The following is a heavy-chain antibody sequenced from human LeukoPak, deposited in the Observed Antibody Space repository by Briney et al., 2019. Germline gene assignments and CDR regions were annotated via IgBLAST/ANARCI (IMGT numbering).Heavy chain of an antibody. CDR1: GGSISSSSYY. V-gene: IGHV4-39*07. CDR3: ARASTYCSGGSCYSFDY. CDR2: IYYSGST. Sequence: SETLSLTCTVSGGSISSSSYYWGWIRQPPGKGLEWIGSIYYSGSTYYNPSLKSRVTISVDTSKNQFSLKLSSVTAADTAVYYCARASTYCSGGSCYSFDYWGQGTLVTVSS. D-gene: IGHD2-15*01. J-gene: IGHJ4*02.